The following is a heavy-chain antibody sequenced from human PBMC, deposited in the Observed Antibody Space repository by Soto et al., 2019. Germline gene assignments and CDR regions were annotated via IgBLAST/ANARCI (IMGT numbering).Heavy chain of an antibody. J-gene: IGHJ4*02. CDR2: ISGSGGST. CDR3: AKGVNGYGDHLFDY. CDR1: GFTFSSYA. V-gene: IGHV3-23*01. Sequence: LRLSCAASGFTFSSYAMSWVRQAPGKGLEWVSAISGSGGSTYYADSVKGRFTISRDNSKNTLYLQMNSLRAEDTAVYYCAKGVNGYGDHLFDYWGQGTLVTVSS. D-gene: IGHD4-17*01.